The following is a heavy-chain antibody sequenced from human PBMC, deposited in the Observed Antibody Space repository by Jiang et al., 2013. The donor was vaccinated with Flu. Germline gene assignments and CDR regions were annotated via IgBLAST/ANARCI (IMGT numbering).Heavy chain of an antibody. Sequence: WVRQAPGQGLEWMGWINTNTGNPTYAQGFTGRFVFSLDTSVSTAYLQICSLKAEDTAVYYCATREGDYDQSYYYYYGMDVWGQGTTVTVSS. CDR2: INTNTGNP. J-gene: IGHJ6*02. V-gene: IGHV7-4-1*01. CDR3: ATREGDYDQSYYYYYGMDV. D-gene: IGHD4-17*01.